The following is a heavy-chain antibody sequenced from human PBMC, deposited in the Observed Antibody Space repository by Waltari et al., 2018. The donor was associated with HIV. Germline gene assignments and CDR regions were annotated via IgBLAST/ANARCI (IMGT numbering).Heavy chain of an antibody. D-gene: IGHD5-12*01. J-gene: IGHJ5*02. Sequence: QLQESGPGLVKPSQTLSLTCTVSGGSISSGSYHWSWIRQPAGKGLAGIGRRYTSGSTDSNPSLKSRATIAGDTSKTQFSLKLSSVTAADTALYYCARGVVGGYDLGNNWFDPWGQGTLVTVSS. CDR2: RYTSGST. CDR1: GGSISSGSYH. CDR3: ARGVVGGYDLGNNWFDP. V-gene: IGHV4-61*02.